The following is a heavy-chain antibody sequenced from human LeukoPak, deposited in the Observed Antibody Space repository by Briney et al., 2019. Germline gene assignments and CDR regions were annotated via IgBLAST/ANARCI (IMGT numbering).Heavy chain of an antibody. CDR3: ASGVGYLFPTN. J-gene: IGHJ4*02. D-gene: IGHD5-18*01. CDR2: VNLSGGA. V-gene: IGHV4-34*01. Sequence: SETLSLTCAVYGGSFSGLYWSWIRQPPGKGLEWIGEVNLSGGAFYNPSLKSRVAISIDTSKKQFSLNLRSVAAADTAHYYCASGVGYLFPTNWGQGTLVTVSS. CDR1: GGSFSGLY.